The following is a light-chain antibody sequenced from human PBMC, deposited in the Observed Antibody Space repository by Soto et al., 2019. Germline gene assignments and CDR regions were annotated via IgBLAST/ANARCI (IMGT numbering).Light chain of an antibody. CDR2: GAS. CDR3: QQYNNWHPIT. J-gene: IGKJ5*01. V-gene: IGKV3-15*01. Sequence: ETVMTQSPATLSVSPGEIDTLSCTSSQSVSSNLAWYQHKPDQAPRLLIYGASTRATGITARFSGTGSGTEFTLTISSLQFEDFAIYYCQQYNNWHPITFGQGTRLEIK. CDR1: QSVSSN.